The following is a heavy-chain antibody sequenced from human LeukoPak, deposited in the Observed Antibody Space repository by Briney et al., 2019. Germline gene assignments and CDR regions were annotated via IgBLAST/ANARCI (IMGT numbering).Heavy chain of an antibody. V-gene: IGHV3-53*01. D-gene: IGHD3-22*01. CDR3: ARARDNYDISSFSALDY. Sequence: GGSLRLSCAASGFTVSSNYMSWVRQAPGKGLEWVSSIYSGGSTYYADSVKGRFTISRDNSKNTVYLQMNSLRAEDTAVYYCARARDNYDISSFSALDYWGQGTLVTVSS. CDR2: IYSGGST. J-gene: IGHJ4*02. CDR1: GFTVSSNY.